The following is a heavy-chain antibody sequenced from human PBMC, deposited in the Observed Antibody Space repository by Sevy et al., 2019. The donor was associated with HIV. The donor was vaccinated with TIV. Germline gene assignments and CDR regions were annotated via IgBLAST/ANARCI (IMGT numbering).Heavy chain of an antibody. Sequence: GGSLRLSCAASGFTFSSYWMHWVRQAPGKGLVWVSRINTDGSSTSYADSVKGRFTISRDNDKNSLYLQMNSLRAEDTAVYYCARDHVKDGDLGDYYYFAMDLWGQGTTVTVSS. V-gene: IGHV3-74*01. CDR1: GFTFSSYW. CDR3: ARDHVKDGDLGDYYYFAMDL. CDR2: INTDGSST. D-gene: IGHD4-17*01. J-gene: IGHJ6*02.